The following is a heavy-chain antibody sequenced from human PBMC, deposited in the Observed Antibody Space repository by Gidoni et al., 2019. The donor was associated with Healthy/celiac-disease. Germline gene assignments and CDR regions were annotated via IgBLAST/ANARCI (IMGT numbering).Heavy chain of an antibody. J-gene: IGHJ5*02. Sequence: EVQLVDSWGGLVRPGGSLRLSCAASGFTFSSYSMNWVRQAPGKGLEWVSYISSSSSTIYYADSVKGRFTISRDNAKNSLYLQMNSLRDEDTAVYYCARAKWERNLGWFDPWGQGTLVTVSS. CDR1: GFTFSSYS. CDR3: ARAKWERNLGWFDP. D-gene: IGHD1-26*01. CDR2: ISSSSSTI. V-gene: IGHV3-48*02.